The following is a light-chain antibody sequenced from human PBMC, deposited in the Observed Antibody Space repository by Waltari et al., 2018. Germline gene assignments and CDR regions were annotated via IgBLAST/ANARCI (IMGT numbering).Light chain of an antibody. Sequence: DIVMTQSPDSLAVSLGERATLHCKSTQSVLHTNNRNYLAWYQQRPGQSPKLLFSWASDRESGVPDRFSGSGSGTDFTLTITSLQAEDVATYYCQQYYATPLTFGGGTKVVIK. J-gene: IGKJ4*01. CDR1: QSVLHTNNRNY. CDR3: QQYYATPLT. V-gene: IGKV4-1*01. CDR2: WAS.